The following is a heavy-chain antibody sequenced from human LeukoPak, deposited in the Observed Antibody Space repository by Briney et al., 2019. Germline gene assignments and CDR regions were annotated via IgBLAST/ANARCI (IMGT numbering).Heavy chain of an antibody. CDR3: ARVVGSGWFFWFDP. D-gene: IGHD6-19*01. Sequence: SQTLSLTCAVSGGSISSGGHSWSWIRQPPGKGLEWIGYIYHSGSTYYNPSLKSRVTISVDRSKNQFSLKLSSVTAADTAVYYCARVVGSGWFFWFDPWGQGTLVTVSS. CDR2: IYHSGST. J-gene: IGHJ5*02. CDR1: GGSISSGGHS. V-gene: IGHV4-30-2*01.